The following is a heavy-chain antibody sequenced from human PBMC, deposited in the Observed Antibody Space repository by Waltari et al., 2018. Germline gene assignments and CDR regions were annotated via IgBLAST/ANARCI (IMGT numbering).Heavy chain of an antibody. CDR3: ARHWGLGGDWN. CDR2: IFYSGTT. V-gene: IGHV4-59*08. CDR1: GGSITPYY. D-gene: IGHD2-21*01. J-gene: IGHJ4*02. Sequence: QVQLHEPGPGLVRPSETLSLTCSISGGSITPYYWAWIRQPPGKGLEWIGYIFYSGTTNYSPSLTSRVTISADTWKNQVSLKVRSVTAADTAVYYCARHWGLGGDWNWGQGTLVTVS.